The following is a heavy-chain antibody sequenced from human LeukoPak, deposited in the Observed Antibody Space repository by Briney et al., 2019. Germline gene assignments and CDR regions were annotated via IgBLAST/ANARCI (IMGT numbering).Heavy chain of an antibody. J-gene: IGHJ5*02. D-gene: IGHD5-18*01. V-gene: IGHV1-46*01. CDR2: INPSGGST. Sequence: ASVKVSCKASGYTFTSYYMHWVRQAPGQGLEWMGIINPSGGSTSYAQKFQGRVTMTRDTSTSTVYMELSSLRSEDTAVYYCARGGRGYSYGFGWFEPWGQGTLVTVSS. CDR1: GYTFTSYY. CDR3: ARGGRGYSYGFGWFEP.